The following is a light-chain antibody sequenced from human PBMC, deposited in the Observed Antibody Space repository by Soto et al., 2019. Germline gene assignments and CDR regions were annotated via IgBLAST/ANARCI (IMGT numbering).Light chain of an antibody. CDR1: SSDVGSYNL. Sequence: QSALTQPASVSGSPGQSITISCTGTSSDVGSYNLVSWYQQHPGKAPKLMIHEGSKRPSGVSNRFSGSKSGNTATLTISRVEAGDEADYYCQVWDSSSDHYVFGTGTKVTVL. V-gene: IGLV2-14*02. CDR2: EGS. CDR3: QVWDSSSDHYV. J-gene: IGLJ1*01.